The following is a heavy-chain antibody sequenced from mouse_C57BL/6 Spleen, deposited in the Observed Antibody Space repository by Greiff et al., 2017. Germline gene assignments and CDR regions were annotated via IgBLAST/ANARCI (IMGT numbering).Heavy chain of an antibody. J-gene: IGHJ2*01. V-gene: IGHV1-20*01. D-gene: IGHD1-1*01. CDR2: INPYNGDT. Sequence: EVQLQQSGPELVKPGDSVKISCKASGYSFTGYFMNWVMQSHGKSLEWIGRINPYNGDTFYNQKFKGKATLTVDKSSSTAHMELRSLTSEDSAVYYCARSDYYGSSPLDYWGQGTTLTVSS. CDR1: GYSFTGYF. CDR3: ARSDYYGSSPLDY.